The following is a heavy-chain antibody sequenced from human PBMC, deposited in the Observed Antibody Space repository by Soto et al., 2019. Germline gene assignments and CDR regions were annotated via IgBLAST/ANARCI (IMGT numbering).Heavy chain of an antibody. Sequence: GGSLRLSWAASGCTFRNYGMHWVRQAPGKGPEWVAVIWYDGSNKYYADSVKGRFTISRDNSKNTLYLQMNSLRAEDTAVYYCARGYSSGSMTLDYWGQGTLVTVSS. CDR3: ARGYSSGSMTLDY. J-gene: IGHJ4*02. V-gene: IGHV3-33*01. CDR1: GCTFRNYG. D-gene: IGHD3-22*01. CDR2: IWYDGSNK.